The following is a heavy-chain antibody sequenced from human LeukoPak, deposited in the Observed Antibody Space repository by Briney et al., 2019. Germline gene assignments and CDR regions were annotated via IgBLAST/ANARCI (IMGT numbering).Heavy chain of an antibody. D-gene: IGHD3-3*01. CDR2: IYYSGST. Sequence: HSETLSLTCTVSGGSISSSSYYWGWIRQPRGKGLEWIGSIYYSGSTYYNPSLKSRVTISVDTSKNQFSLKLSSVIAADTAVYYCARGTKGYYDFWSGSLDCWGQGTLVTVSS. CDR1: GGSISSSSYY. CDR3: ARGTKGYYDFWSGSLDC. J-gene: IGHJ4*02. V-gene: IGHV4-39*01.